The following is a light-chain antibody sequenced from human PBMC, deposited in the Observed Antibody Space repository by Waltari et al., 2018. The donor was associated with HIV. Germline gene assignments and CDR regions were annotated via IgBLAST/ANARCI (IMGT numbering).Light chain of an antibody. Sequence: EIVLTQYPGTLSLSPGERATLSCRASQSVSNAYLAWYQQTPGQAPRLLIYGASSRATGIPDRFSGSGSGTDFTLTISRLEPEDFAVYYCQQYGRSPPYTFGQGTKLEI. CDR1: QSVSNAY. J-gene: IGKJ2*01. V-gene: IGKV3-20*01. CDR2: GAS. CDR3: QQYGRSPPYT.